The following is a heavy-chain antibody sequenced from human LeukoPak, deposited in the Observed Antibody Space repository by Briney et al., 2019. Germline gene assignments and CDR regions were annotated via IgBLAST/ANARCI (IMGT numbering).Heavy chain of an antibody. Sequence: SETLSLTCNVPGVSISDGRYYWAWIRQYPGRGLEWLGYKYYSGSAKYNPSLKSRLTISVDTPDNQFSLQLSSVTAADTAMYYCATPYCSGISCLDVFNIWGQGTMVTVSS. D-gene: IGHD2-2*01. CDR2: KYYSGSA. CDR3: ATPYCSGISCLDVFNI. J-gene: IGHJ3*02. CDR1: GVSISDGRYY. V-gene: IGHV4-31*03.